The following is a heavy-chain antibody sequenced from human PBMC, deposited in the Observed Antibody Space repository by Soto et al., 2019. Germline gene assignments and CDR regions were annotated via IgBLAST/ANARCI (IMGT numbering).Heavy chain of an antibody. CDR3: AREAENLTSNFGY. CDR1: GFTFTRYS. J-gene: IGHJ4*02. CDR2: ISSTTNYI. V-gene: IGHV3-21*06. D-gene: IGHD7-27*01. Sequence: PGGSLRLSCAASGFTFTRYSMNWVRQAPGKGLEWVSSISSTTNYIYYGDYMKGRFTISRDNAKNSLYLEMNSLRAEDTAVYYFAREAENLTSNFGYWGQGTLVSVPQ.